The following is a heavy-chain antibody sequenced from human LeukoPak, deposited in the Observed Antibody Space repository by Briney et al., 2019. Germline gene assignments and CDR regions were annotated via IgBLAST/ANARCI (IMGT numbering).Heavy chain of an antibody. D-gene: IGHD4-17*01. V-gene: IGHV3-7*01. J-gene: IGHJ4*02. CDR3: ARAAYYGDYVTYFFDY. CDR1: GFTFSSYW. CDR2: IKQDGSEK. Sequence: GGSLRLSCAASGFTFSSYWMSWVRQAPGKGLEWVANIKQDGSEKYYVDSVKGRFTISRDNAKNSLYLQMNSLRAEDTAVYYCARAAYYGDYVTYFFDYWGQGTLVTVSS.